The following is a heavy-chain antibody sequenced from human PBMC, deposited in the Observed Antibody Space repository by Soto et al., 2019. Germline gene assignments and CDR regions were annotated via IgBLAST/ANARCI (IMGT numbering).Heavy chain of an antibody. Sequence: ASVKVSCKASGYTFTSYAMHWVRQAPGQRLEWMGWINAGNGNTKYSQKFQGRVTITRDTSASTAYMELSSLRSEDTAVYYCARDRIQLWYIFDYWGKGNLVTVDS. J-gene: IGHJ4*02. D-gene: IGHD5-18*01. V-gene: IGHV1-3*01. CDR1: GYTFTSYA. CDR3: ARDRIQLWYIFDY. CDR2: INAGNGNT.